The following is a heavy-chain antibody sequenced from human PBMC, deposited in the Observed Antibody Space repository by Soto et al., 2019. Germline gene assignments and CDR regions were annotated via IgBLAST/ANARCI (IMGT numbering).Heavy chain of an antibody. CDR2: IYSGGST. Sequence: GGSLRLSCAASGFTVSSNYMSWVRQAPGKGLEWVSVIYSGGSTYYADSVKGRFTISRDNSKNTLYLQMNSLRAEDTAVYYCARDIMPAAGSPNYYYYGMDVWGQGTTVTVSS. CDR1: GFTVSSNY. J-gene: IGHJ6*02. CDR3: ARDIMPAAGSPNYYYYGMDV. V-gene: IGHV3-53*01. D-gene: IGHD6-13*01.